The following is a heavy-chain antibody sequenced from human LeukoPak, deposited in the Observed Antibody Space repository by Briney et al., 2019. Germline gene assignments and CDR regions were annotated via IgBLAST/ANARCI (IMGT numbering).Heavy chain of an antibody. J-gene: IGHJ4*02. CDR1: GCTFSSYA. D-gene: IGHD3-9*01. CDR3: ARGQVDYDILTGYYVFDY. Sequence: ASVKVSCKASGCTFSSYAISWVRQAPGQGLEWMGGIIPIFGTANYAQKFQGRVTITADKSTSTAYMELSSLRSEDTAVYCCARGQVDYDILTGYYVFDYWGQGTLVTVSS. CDR2: IIPIFGTA. V-gene: IGHV1-69*06.